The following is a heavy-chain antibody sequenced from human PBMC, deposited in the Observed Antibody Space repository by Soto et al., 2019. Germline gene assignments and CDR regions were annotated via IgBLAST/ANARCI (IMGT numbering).Heavy chain of an antibody. Sequence: PSETLSLTCAVSGGSFRGFYCTWIRQSPWKGLEWLGDINHVGITNYNPSLKSRVSIPVDTSKSQFSLKLSSVTAADTALYYCARAHDLWGRRQQPIDSCGQGTLVTVCS. CDR1: GGSFRGFY. J-gene: IGHJ4*02. V-gene: IGHV4-34*01. D-gene: IGHD7-27*01. CDR2: INHVGIT. CDR3: ARAHDLWGRRQQPIDS.